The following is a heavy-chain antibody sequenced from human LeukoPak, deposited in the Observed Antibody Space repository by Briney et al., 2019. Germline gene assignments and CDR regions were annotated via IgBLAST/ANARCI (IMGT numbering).Heavy chain of an antibody. V-gene: IGHV4-39*01. D-gene: IGHD1-1*01. CDR1: GGSISISSSNW. CDR2: IYYSGST. Sequence: SETLSLTCAVSGGSISISSSNWWSWVRQPPGKGLEWIGSIYYSGSTYYNPSLKSRVTISLDTSKNQFSLKLSSVTAADTSVYYCSRGPWNDSGGYFDYWGQGNLVTVSS. J-gene: IGHJ4*02. CDR3: SRGPWNDSGGYFDY.